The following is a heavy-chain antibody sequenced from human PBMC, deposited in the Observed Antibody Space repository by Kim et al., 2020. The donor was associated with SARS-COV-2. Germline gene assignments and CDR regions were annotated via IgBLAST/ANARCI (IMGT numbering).Heavy chain of an antibody. CDR2: ISAYNGNT. CDR1: GYTFTSYG. CDR3: ARAPHYLERGYSYGTREAYYFDY. V-gene: IGHV1-18*01. J-gene: IGHJ4*02. Sequence: ASVKVSCKASGYTFTSYGISWVRQAPGQGLEWMGWISAYNGNTNYAQKLQGRVTMTTDTSTSTAYMELRSLRSDDTAVYYCARAPHYLERGYSYGTREAYYFDYWGQGTLVTVSS. D-gene: IGHD5-18*01.